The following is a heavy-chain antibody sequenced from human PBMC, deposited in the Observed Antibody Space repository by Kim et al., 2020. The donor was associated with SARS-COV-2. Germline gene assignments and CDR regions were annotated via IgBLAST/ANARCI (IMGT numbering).Heavy chain of an antibody. J-gene: IGHJ4*02. CDR2: ISYDGSNK. Sequence: GGSLRLSCAASGFTFSSYGMHWVRQAPGKGLEWVAVISYDGSNKYYADSVKGRFTISRDNSKNTLYLQMNSLRAEDTAVYYCAKDKKGCYGSGSPSGIDYWGQGTLVTVSS. V-gene: IGHV3-30*18. CDR3: AKDKKGCYGSGSPSGIDY. CDR1: GFTFSSYG. D-gene: IGHD3-10*01.